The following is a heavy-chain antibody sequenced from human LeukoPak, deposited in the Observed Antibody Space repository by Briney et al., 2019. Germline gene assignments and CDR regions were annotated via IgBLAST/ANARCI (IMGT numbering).Heavy chain of an antibody. J-gene: IGHJ4*02. V-gene: IGHV3-7*04. CDR3: ARWGGGFDY. Sequence: GGSLRLSCAASGFTFSSYWMGWVRQAPGKRLEWVANIKQDGSEKYYVDSVKGRFTISRDNAKNSLYLHVDSLRVEDTAVYYCARWGGGFDYWGQGTLVTVSS. D-gene: IGHD3-16*01. CDR1: GFTFSSYW. CDR2: IKQDGSEK.